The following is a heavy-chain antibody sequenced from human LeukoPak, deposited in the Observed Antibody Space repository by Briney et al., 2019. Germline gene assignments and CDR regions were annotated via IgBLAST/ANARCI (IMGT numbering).Heavy chain of an antibody. D-gene: IGHD1-7*01. J-gene: IGHJ4*02. CDR2: IERKTDGGTT. CDR1: GFTFTNAW. V-gene: IGHV3-15*04. CDR3: TTGSGTTSDFDY. Sequence: PGGSLRLSCAASGFTFTNAWMGWVRQAPGKGLEWVGRIERKTDGGTTDYAAPVKGRFTISTDDSKNTLFLQMNSLKTEDTAVYYSTTGSGTTSDFDYWGQGTLVTVSS.